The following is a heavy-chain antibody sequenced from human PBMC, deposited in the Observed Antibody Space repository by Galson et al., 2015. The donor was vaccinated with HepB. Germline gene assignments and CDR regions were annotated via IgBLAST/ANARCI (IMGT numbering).Heavy chain of an antibody. J-gene: IGHJ6*02. D-gene: IGHD2-2*02. Sequence: SLRLSCAASGFTFSSYGMHWVRQTPGKGLEWVGRIKSKTDGGTTDYAAPVKGRFTISRDDSKNTLYLQMNSLKTEDTAVYYCTTDIVVVPAAILSYYYGMDVWGQGTTVTVSS. CDR2: IKSKTDGGTT. V-gene: IGHV3-15*01. CDR1: GFTFSSYG. CDR3: TTDIVVVPAAILSYYYGMDV.